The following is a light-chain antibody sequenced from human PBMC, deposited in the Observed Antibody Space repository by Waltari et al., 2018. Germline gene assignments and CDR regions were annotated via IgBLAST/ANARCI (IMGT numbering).Light chain of an antibody. J-gene: IGLJ2*01. Sequence: QSALTQPAPVSGPPGQAITLSRTGTSSEDGNDKRGSWYQQHPGKAPKLMIYAVNKRPSGVSDRFSGSKSGDMASLTISGLQPEDEAEYFCSSYAGSSKGVFGGGTKVTVL. V-gene: IGLV2-23*02. CDR2: AVN. CDR1: SSEDGNDKR. CDR3: SSYAGSSKGV.